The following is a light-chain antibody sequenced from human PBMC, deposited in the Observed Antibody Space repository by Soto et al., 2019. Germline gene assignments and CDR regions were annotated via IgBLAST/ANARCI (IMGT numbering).Light chain of an antibody. CDR3: QQRSDWPLT. J-gene: IGKJ4*01. V-gene: IGKV3-11*01. CDR1: QSVSSY. Sequence: EIMLTQSPATLSLSPGERATLSCRASQSVSSYLAWYQQKPGQAPRLLIYDASNRATGIPARFSGSGSGTDFTLTISSLEPEDFAVYYCQQRSDWPLTFGGVTKV. CDR2: DAS.